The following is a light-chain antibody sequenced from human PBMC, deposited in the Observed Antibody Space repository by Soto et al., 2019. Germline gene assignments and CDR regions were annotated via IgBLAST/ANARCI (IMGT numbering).Light chain of an antibody. V-gene: IGKV1-12*01. CDR3: QQVSSLPIT. CDR1: QDISAS. Sequence: DIQMTQSPSSVSASVGDRVTITCRASQDISASLAWYQQKPGKAPHLLIYAASSLQGGVPSRFSGSGSGTDFTLTISSLQPEDCATYYCQQVSSLPITFGQGTRLEIK. CDR2: AAS. J-gene: IGKJ5*01.